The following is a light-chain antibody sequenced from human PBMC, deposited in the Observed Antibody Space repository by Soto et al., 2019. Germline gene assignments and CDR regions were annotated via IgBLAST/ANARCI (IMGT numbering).Light chain of an antibody. Sequence: DIQLTQSPSSVSASVGDRVTITCRASQGISYWLAWYQQQPGKAPKLLFFATSSLQSGVPSRFSGSGSGTDFTLTISSLQPEDFATYYCQQAHSFPPTFGQGTKVEFK. CDR2: ATS. J-gene: IGKJ1*01. V-gene: IGKV1-12*01. CDR1: QGISYW. CDR3: QQAHSFPPT.